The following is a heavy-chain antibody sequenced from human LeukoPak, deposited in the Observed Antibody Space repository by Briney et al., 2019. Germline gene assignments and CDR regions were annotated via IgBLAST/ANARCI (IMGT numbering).Heavy chain of an antibody. D-gene: IGHD3-3*01. CDR1: GFTFSSYW. Sequence: GGSLRLSXAASGFTFSSYWMSWVRQAPGKGLEWVANIKQDGSEKYYVDSVKGRFTTSRDNAKNSLYLQMNSLRAEDTAVYYCARAGYYDFWSGYQSGYWGQGTLVTVSS. CDR3: ARAGYYDFWSGYQSGY. V-gene: IGHV3-7*01. J-gene: IGHJ4*02. CDR2: IKQDGSEK.